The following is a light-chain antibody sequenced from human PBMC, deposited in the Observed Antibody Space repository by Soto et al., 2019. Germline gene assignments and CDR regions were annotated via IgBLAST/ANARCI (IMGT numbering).Light chain of an antibody. CDR3: MQALQSPRT. V-gene: IGKV2-28*01. CDR1: QSLLHSNAYNY. J-gene: IGKJ1*01. Sequence: DIVMTQSPLSLPVTPGEPASISCRSSQSLLHSNAYNYLDWYLQKPGQSPQLLIYWGSNRASGVPDRFSGSGSGTDFTLKISRVEAEDGGVYYCMQALQSPRTFGQGTKVEIK. CDR2: WGS.